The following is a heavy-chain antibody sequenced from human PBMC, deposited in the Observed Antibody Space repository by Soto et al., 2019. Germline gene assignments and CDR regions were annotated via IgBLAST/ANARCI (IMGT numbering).Heavy chain of an antibody. Sequence: QVQLVQSGAEVKKPGSSVKVSCKASGGTFSSYAISWVRQAPGQGLEWMGGIIPIFGTANYAQKFQGRVTITADESTSTAYMELSSLRSEDTAVYYCARDPRSHYDILTADDAFDIWGQGTMVTVSS. J-gene: IGHJ3*02. D-gene: IGHD3-9*01. CDR1: GGTFSSYA. CDR3: ARDPRSHYDILTADDAFDI. V-gene: IGHV1-69*01. CDR2: IIPIFGTA.